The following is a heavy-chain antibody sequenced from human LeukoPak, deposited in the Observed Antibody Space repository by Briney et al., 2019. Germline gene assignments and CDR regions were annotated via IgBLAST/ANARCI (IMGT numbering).Heavy chain of an antibody. CDR1: GFLFKNDP. CDR3: ARVELELGGAFDI. CDR2: IRSDSETI. D-gene: IGHD1-7*01. V-gene: IGHV3-48*01. Sequence: GGSLRLSCAASGFLFKNDPMNWVRQAPGKGLEWIAHIRSDSETIVYADSVKGRFTISRDNSKNTLYLQMNSLRAEDTAVYYCARVELELGGAFDIWGQGTMVTVSS. J-gene: IGHJ3*02.